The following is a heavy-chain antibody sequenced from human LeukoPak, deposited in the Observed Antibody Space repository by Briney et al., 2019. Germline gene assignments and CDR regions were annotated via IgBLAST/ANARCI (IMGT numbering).Heavy chain of an antibody. CDR2: IKQDGSEK. CDR3: ARPTLSGYDPYYFDY. J-gene: IGHJ4*02. Sequence: GGSLRLSCAASGFTFSSYWMSWVRQAPGKGLEWVANIKQDGSEKYYVDSVKGRFTISRDNAKNSLYLQMNSLRAEDTAVYYCARPTLSGYDPYYFDYWGQGTLVTVSS. CDR1: GFTFSSYW. D-gene: IGHD5-12*01. V-gene: IGHV3-7*01.